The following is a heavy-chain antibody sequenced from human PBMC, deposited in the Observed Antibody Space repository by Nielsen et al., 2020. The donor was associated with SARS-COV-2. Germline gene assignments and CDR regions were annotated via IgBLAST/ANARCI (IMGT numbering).Heavy chain of an antibody. V-gene: IGHV4-30-2*01. J-gene: IGHJ3*02. Sequence: LSLTCAVSGGSISSGGYSWSWIQQPPGKGLEWIGYIYHSGRTYYNPSLKSRVTISVDRSKNQFSLKLSSVTAADTAVYYCARGGRITFGGADDAFDIWGQGTMVTVSS. CDR3: ARGGRITFGGADDAFDI. D-gene: IGHD3-16*01. CDR2: IYHSGRT. CDR1: GGSISSGGYS.